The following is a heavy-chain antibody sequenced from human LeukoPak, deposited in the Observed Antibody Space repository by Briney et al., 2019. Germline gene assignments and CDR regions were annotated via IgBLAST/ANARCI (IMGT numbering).Heavy chain of an antibody. CDR2: INHSGST. CDR1: GGSFSGYY. V-gene: IGHV4-34*01. J-gene: IGHJ6*03. D-gene: IGHD2-2*01. Sequence: SETLSLTCAVYGGSFSGYYWSWIRQPPGKGLEWIGEINHSGSTNYNPSLKSRVTISVDTSKNQFSLELSSVTAADTAVYYCARTRPGYCSSTSCFNYYYYMDVWGKGTTVTISS. CDR3: ARTRPGYCSSTSCFNYYYYMDV.